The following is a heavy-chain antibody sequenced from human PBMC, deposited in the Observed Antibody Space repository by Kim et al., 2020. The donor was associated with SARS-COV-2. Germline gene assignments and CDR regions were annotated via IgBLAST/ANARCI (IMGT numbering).Heavy chain of an antibody. D-gene: IGHD6-6*01. CDR2: ISYDGGNK. J-gene: IGHJ4*02. V-gene: IGHV3-30-3*01. CDR1: GFTFSSYA. CDR3: ARREDYSSSFLY. Sequence: GGSLRLSCAASGFTFSSYAMHWVRQAPGKGLEWVAVISYDGGNKYYADSVKGRFTISRDNSKNTLYLQMNSLRAEDTAVYYCARREDYSSSFLYWGQGTLVTVSS.